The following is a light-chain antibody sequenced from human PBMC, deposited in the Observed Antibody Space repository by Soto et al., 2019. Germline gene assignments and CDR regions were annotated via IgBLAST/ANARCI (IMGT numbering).Light chain of an antibody. CDR2: EGS. J-gene: IGLJ3*02. Sequence: QSVLTQPASVSGSPGRSITISCTGTSSDVGSYKFVSWYQQHPGKAPKLMIYEGSKRPSGVSSRFSGSKSGNTASLTISGLQAEDEGDYHCCSYAGSSTLVFGGGTKLTVL. CDR1: SSDVGSYKF. CDR3: CSYAGSSTLV. V-gene: IGLV2-23*01.